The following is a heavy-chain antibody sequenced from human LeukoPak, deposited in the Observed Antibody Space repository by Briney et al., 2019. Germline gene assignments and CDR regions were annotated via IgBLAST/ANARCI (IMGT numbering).Heavy chain of an antibody. V-gene: IGHV4-4*02. CDR3: ARLTGHYDSSGYFNYYYYYGMDV. CDR2: IYHSGST. D-gene: IGHD3-22*01. CDR1: GGSISSSNW. J-gene: IGHJ6*02. Sequence: SGTLSLTCAVSGGSISSSNWWSWVRQPPGKGLEWIGEIYHSGSTNYNPSLKSRVTISVDKSKNQFSLKLSSVTAADTAVYYCARLTGHYDSSGYFNYYYYYGMDVWGQGTTVTVSS.